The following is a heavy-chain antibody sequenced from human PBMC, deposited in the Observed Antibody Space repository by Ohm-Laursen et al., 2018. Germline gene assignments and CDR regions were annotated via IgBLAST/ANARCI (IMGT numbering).Heavy chain of an antibody. CDR1: GFTFEDYG. CDR2: IAAAGDT. D-gene: IGHD3-16*01. J-gene: IGHJ2*01. CDR3: ARPGTGGDRHGWYFDL. Sequence: SLRLSCTASGFTFEDYGMHWVRQATGKGLEWVSAIAAAGDTYYPASVKGRFTISRENVKNSLYLQMNNLRAGDTAVYYCARPGTGGDRHGWYFDLWGRGTLVTVSS. V-gene: IGHV3-13*01.